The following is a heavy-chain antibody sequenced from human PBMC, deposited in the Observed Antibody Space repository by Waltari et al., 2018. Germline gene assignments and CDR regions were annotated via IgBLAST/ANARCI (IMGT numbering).Heavy chain of an antibody. Sequence: QVQLVQSGSELKKPGTSVKISCKASGYTVTDYSLNWVRHASGQGFEWRARINTETGKSSYAPDFTGRFVVSLDTSVSTAYLEIISLKAEDTAVYYCARWQPPDYGLDNWGQGTLVTVSA. CDR1: GYTVTDYS. J-gene: IGHJ4*02. CDR3: ARWQPPDYGLDN. V-gene: IGHV7-4-1*02. CDR2: INTETGKS. D-gene: IGHD4-17*01.